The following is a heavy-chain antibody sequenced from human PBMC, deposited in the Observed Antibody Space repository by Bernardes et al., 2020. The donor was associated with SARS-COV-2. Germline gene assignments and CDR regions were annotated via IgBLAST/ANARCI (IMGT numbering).Heavy chain of an antibody. CDR1: GFPFSNYN. CDR2: ISSSSSTI. Sequence: GGSLRLSCAASGFPFSNYNMNWVRKAPGKGLEWVSFISSSSSTIYYADSVKGRFTISRDNAKNSLYLQMNSLRDEDTAVYYCACGGSCYFDYWGQGTLVTVSS. CDR3: ACGGSCYFDY. V-gene: IGHV3-48*02. J-gene: IGHJ4*02. D-gene: IGHD2-15*01.